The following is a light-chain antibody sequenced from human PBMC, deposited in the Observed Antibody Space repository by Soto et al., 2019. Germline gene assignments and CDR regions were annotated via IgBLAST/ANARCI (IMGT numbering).Light chain of an antibody. J-gene: IGLJ1*01. Sequence: LTQPASVSGSPGQSITISCTGTRSDVGGYNYVYWHQQHPGKAPKLMIYDVANRPSVVSDRFSGSKSGNTASLTISGLQAEDEADYYCSSYTSSSTYVFGAGTKVTVL. CDR1: RSDVGGYNY. CDR2: DVA. V-gene: IGLV2-14*01. CDR3: SSYTSSSTYV.